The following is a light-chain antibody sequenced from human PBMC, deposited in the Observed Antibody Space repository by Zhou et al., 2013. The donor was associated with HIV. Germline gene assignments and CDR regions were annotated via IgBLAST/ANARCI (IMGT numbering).Light chain of an antibody. V-gene: IGKV1-5*03. CDR3: QEYNTESYT. J-gene: IGKJ2*01. CDR2: KAS. CDR1: QSISTW. Sequence: DIQMTQSPSTLSASVGDRVTITCRASQSISTWVAWYQQKPGKVPKLLIYKASNLENGVPSRFSGSGSGTDFTLTISSLQPEDFATYYCQEYNTESYTFGQGTKLESK.